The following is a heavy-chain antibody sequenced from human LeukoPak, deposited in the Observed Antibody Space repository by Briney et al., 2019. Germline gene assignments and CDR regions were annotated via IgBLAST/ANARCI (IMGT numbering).Heavy chain of an antibody. Sequence: GGSLRLSCAASGFTFDDRAMHWVRQAPGKGLEWVSLVSWDGGSTYYADSVKGRFTISRDNSKNSLYLQMNSLRAEDTALYYCAKDNGFITAYIDYWGQGTLVTVSS. V-gene: IGHV3-43D*03. J-gene: IGHJ4*02. CDR2: VSWDGGST. CDR1: GFTFDDRA. CDR3: AKDNGFITAYIDY. D-gene: IGHD6-25*01.